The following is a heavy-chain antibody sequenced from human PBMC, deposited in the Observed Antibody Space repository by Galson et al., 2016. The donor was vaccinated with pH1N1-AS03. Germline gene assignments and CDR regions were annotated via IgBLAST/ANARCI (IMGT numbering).Heavy chain of an antibody. CDR3: TLISSAVPASNDF. J-gene: IGHJ4*02. Sequence: SLRLSCAASGFTFSEFAVNWVRQASGKGLEWVGRIRSKTYSYATASAASVKGRFTISRDDSRNTAYLQMNSLKIEDTAVYYCTLISSAVPASNDFWGQGTLVTVSS. CDR1: GFTFSEFA. CDR2: IRSKTYSYAT. D-gene: IGHD2-2*01. V-gene: IGHV3-73*01.